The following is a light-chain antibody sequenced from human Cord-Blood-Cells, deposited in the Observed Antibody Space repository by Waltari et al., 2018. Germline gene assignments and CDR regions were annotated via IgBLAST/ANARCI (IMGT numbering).Light chain of an antibody. Sequence: QSALTQPASVSGSPGQSITISCTGTSSDVGGYNYVSGYQQHPGKAHKLMIYDVSNRPSGVSNRCSCSKSGNTASLTISVLQAEDEADYYCSSYTSSSTYVFGTGTKVTVL. J-gene: IGLJ1*01. CDR2: DVS. CDR3: SSYTSSSTYV. V-gene: IGLV2-14*01. CDR1: SSDVGGYNY.